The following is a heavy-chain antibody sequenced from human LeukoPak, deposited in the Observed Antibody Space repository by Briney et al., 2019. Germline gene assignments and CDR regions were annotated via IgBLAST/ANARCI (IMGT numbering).Heavy chain of an antibody. J-gene: IGHJ4*02. CDR1: GFTFNNCA. D-gene: IGHD4-17*01. Sequence: GGSLRLSCAASGFTFNNCAMNWVRQAPGKGLEWVSSISGGGETTYYADSAKGWFTISRDNSQNTLYLQMNSLRAEDTAVYYCARDYADYVGYFFFDYWGQGTLVTVSS. V-gene: IGHV3-23*01. CDR3: ARDYADYVGYFFFDY. CDR2: ISGGGETT.